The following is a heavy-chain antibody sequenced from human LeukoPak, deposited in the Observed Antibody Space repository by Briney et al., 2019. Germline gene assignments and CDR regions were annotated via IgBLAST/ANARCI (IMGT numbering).Heavy chain of an antibody. Sequence: SETLSLTCTVSGYSISSGYYWAWIRQPPGKGLEWIGSIYHSGSTYYNPSLKSRVTISVDTSKNQFSLKLSSVTAADTAVYYCARASPYGDYRPTNFDYWGQGTLVTVSS. CDR2: IYHSGST. D-gene: IGHD4-17*01. J-gene: IGHJ4*02. CDR1: GYSISSGYY. CDR3: ARASPYGDYRPTNFDY. V-gene: IGHV4-38-2*02.